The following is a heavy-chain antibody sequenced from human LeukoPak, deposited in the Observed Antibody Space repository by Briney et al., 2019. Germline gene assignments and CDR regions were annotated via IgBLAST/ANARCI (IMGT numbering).Heavy chain of an antibody. J-gene: IGHJ5*02. D-gene: IGHD2-2*01. CDR2: IYYSGST. CDR1: GGSISSGGYY. Sequence: SQTLSLTCTVSGGSISSGGYYWSWIRQHPGTGLEWIGYIYYSGSTYYNPSLKSRVTISVDTSKNQFSLKLSSVTAADTAVYYCAREIVVVPAAMAGFDPWGQGTLVTVSS. CDR3: AREIVVVPAAMAGFDP. V-gene: IGHV4-31*03.